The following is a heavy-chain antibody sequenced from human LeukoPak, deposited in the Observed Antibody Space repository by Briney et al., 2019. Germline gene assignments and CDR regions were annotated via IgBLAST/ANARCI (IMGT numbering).Heavy chain of an antibody. Sequence: SVKVSCKASGGTFSNYGISWVRQASGQGLEWMGGIIPIFGTTNYAQKFQGRVTITADKSTSTAYMELSSLRSEDTAVYYCAKGRVRQLDPFDYWGQGTLVTVSS. J-gene: IGHJ4*02. D-gene: IGHD6-6*01. CDR1: GGTFSNYG. CDR3: AKGRVRQLDPFDY. CDR2: IIPIFGTT. V-gene: IGHV1-69*06.